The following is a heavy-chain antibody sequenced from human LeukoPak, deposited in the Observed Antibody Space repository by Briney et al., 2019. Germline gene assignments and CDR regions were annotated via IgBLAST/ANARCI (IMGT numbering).Heavy chain of an antibody. Sequence: GESLRLSCAPSGFTLSNYSMNWVRQARGKGLEWVSSISSSSGYTYYADSLKGRFTFSRDNAKNSLFLQMNSLRAEDTAVYYCARDRGSFQFDYWGQGTLVTVSS. J-gene: IGHJ4*02. CDR2: ISSSSGYT. CDR3: ARDRGSFQFDY. V-gene: IGHV3-21*01. D-gene: IGHD6-13*01. CDR1: GFTLSNYS.